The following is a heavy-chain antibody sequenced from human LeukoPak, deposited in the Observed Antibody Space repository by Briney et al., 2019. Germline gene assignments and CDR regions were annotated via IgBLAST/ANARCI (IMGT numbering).Heavy chain of an antibody. J-gene: IGHJ4*02. CDR1: GGSISSSSYY. CDR2: IYYSGST. D-gene: IGHD3-9*01. CDR3: ARVVIVLRYFDGPVGYFDY. V-gene: IGHV4-39*07. Sequence: PSETLSLTCTVSGGSISSSSYYWGWIRQPPGKGLEWIGSIYYSGSTYYNPSLKSQVTISVDTSKNQFSLKLSSVTAADTAVYYCARVVIVLRYFDGPVGYFDYWGQGTLVTVSS.